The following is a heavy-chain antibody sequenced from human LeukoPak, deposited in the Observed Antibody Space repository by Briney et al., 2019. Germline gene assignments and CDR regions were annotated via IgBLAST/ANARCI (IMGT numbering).Heavy chain of an antibody. CDR2: IKQDGSEK. Sequence: PGGSLRLSCAASGFTFSSYWMSWVRQAPGKGLEWVANIKQDGSEKYYVDSVKGRFTISRDNAKNSLYLQMNSLRAEDTAVYYCARKFDPYSDAFDIWGQGTMVTVSS. CDR1: GFTFSSYW. V-gene: IGHV3-7*01. D-gene: IGHD2-15*01. CDR3: ARKFDPYSDAFDI. J-gene: IGHJ3*02.